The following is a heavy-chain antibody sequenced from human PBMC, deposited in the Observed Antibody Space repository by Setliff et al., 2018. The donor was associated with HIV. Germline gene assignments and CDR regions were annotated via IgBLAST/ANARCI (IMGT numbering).Heavy chain of an antibody. Sequence: NPSETLSLTCTVSGGYISGSSHYWGWIRQPPGKGPEWIGSISYSENIYYNPSLKSRVTISADTSKKQFSLKLSSVTAADTAVYYCARLRYYDILTGYAFDYWGQGTLVTVSS. J-gene: IGHJ4*02. V-gene: IGHV4-39*01. D-gene: IGHD3-9*01. CDR1: GGYISGSSHY. CDR2: ISYSENI. CDR3: ARLRYYDILTGYAFDY.